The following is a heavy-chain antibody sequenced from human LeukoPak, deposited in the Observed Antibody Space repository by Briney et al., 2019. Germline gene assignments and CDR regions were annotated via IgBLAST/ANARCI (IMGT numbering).Heavy chain of an antibody. CDR2: ISAYNGNT. CDR3: ARGEVVVAATPTRYYYYGMDV. J-gene: IGHJ6*02. Sequence: ASVKVSCKASGYTFTSYGISWVRQAPGQGLEWMGWISAYNGNTNYAQKLQGRVTMTTDTSTSTAYMELRSLRSDDTAVYYRARGEVVVAATPTRYYYYGMDVWGQGTTVTVSS. V-gene: IGHV1-18*01. CDR1: GYTFTSYG. D-gene: IGHD2-15*01.